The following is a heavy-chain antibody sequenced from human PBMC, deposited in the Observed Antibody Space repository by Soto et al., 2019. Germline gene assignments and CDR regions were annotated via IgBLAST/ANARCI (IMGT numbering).Heavy chain of an antibody. CDR2: IIPIFGTA. Sequence: GASVKVSCKASGGTFSSYAISWVRQAPGQGLEWMGGIIPIFGTANYAQRFQGRVTITADESTSTAYMELSSLRSEDTAVYYCATSLRAITMVRWYFDYWGQGTLVTVSS. V-gene: IGHV1-69*13. D-gene: IGHD3-10*01. CDR3: ATSLRAITMVRWYFDY. CDR1: GGTFSSYA. J-gene: IGHJ4*02.